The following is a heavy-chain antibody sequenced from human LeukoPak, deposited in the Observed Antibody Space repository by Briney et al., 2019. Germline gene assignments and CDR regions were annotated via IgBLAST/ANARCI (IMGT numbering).Heavy chain of an antibody. D-gene: IGHD4-17*01. CDR3: ASGLHGDADY. V-gene: IGHV4-34*01. CDR2: INHSGST. CDR1: GGSFSGYY. J-gene: IGHJ4*02. Sequence: SETLSLTCAVYGGSFSGYYWSWIRQPPGRGLEWIGEINHSGSTNYNPSLKSRVTISVDTSKNQFSLKLSSVTAADTAVYYCASGLHGDADYWGQGTLVTVSS.